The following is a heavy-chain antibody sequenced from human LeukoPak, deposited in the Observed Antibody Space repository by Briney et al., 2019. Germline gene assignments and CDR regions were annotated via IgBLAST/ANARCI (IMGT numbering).Heavy chain of an antibody. CDR2: IWYDGQTK. Sequence: GESLRLSCEASGFIFSNYGMHWVRQAPGKGLEWLALIWYDGQTKFYTDSVKGRFTISRDNSGNTLFLHMTSLRVEDTAVYYCAREWGRIAVAGGPGYWGQGALVTVSS. D-gene: IGHD6-19*01. CDR3: AREWGRIAVAGGPGY. CDR1: GFIFSNYG. V-gene: IGHV3-33*01. J-gene: IGHJ4*02.